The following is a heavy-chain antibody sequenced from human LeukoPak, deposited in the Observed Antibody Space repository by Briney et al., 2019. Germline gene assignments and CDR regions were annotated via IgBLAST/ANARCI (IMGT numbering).Heavy chain of an antibody. CDR1: GGSISSHY. CDR3: ARGHYYDSSGYPDAFDI. D-gene: IGHD3-22*01. J-gene: IGHJ3*02. CDR2: IYTSGST. V-gene: IGHV4-4*07. Sequence: SETLSLTCTVSGGSISSHYWSWLRQPAGKGLEWIGRIYTSGSTNYNPSLKSRVTMSVDTSKNQFSLKLSSVTAADTAVYYCARGHYYDSSGYPDAFDIWGQGTMVTVSS.